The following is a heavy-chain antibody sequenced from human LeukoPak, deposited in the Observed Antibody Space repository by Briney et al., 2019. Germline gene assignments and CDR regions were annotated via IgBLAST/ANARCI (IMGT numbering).Heavy chain of an antibody. CDR3: ARDRWYGDYSGKYYFDY. J-gene: IGHJ4*02. CDR1: GFSFSDYY. CDR2: ISSSSSYT. D-gene: IGHD4-17*01. V-gene: IGHV3-11*06. Sequence: GWALRLYCGTSGFSFSDYYMSWIRPAPGKGLEWVSYISSSSSYTNYADSVKGRFTISRDNAKNSLYLQMNSLRAEDTAVYYCARDRWYGDYSGKYYFDYWGQGTLVTVSS.